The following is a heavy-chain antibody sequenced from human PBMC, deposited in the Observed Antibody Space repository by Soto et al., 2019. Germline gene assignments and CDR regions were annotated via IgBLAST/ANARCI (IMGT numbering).Heavy chain of an antibody. Sequence: QVQLVESGGGVVQPGRSLRVSCAASGFIFRSYAMHWVRQAPGKGLEWVAVISYDGSNKYYADSVKGRFTISRDNSKNTLYLQMNSLRAEDTAVYYCAREYGDRGETFDYWGQGTLVTVSS. CDR3: AREYGDRGETFDY. CDR1: GFIFRSYA. CDR2: ISYDGSNK. V-gene: IGHV3-30-3*01. J-gene: IGHJ4*02. D-gene: IGHD4-17*01.